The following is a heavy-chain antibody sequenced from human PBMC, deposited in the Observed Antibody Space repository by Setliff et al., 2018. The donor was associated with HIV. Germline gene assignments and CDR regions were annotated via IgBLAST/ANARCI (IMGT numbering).Heavy chain of an antibody. Sequence: SETLSLTCAVSGGSISSSTYYWGWIRQPPGKGLEWIGSIYYSGSTYYNPSLKSRVTISVDTSKNQFSLRLSSVTAADTAVYYCAANPGIAPGGDFDYWGQGTLVTVS. CDR1: GGSISSSTYY. V-gene: IGHV4-39*07. D-gene: IGHD6-13*01. CDR2: IYYSGST. J-gene: IGHJ4*02. CDR3: AANPGIAPGGDFDY.